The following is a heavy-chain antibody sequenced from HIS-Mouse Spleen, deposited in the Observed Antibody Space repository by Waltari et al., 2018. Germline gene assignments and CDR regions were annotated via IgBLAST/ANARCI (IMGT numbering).Heavy chain of an antibody. CDR1: GGSISSSSYY. CDR2: IYYSGGT. V-gene: IGHV4-39*07. J-gene: IGHJ2*01. D-gene: IGHD6-13*01. CDR3: AREIPYSSSWYDWYFDL. Sequence: QLQLQESGPGLVKPSETLSLTCTVSGGSISSSSYYWGWIRQPPGKGLGWIGSIYYSGGTYYNPSLQSRVPISVDTSKNQFSLKLSSVTAADTAVYYCAREIPYSSSWYDWYFDLWGRGTLVTVSS.